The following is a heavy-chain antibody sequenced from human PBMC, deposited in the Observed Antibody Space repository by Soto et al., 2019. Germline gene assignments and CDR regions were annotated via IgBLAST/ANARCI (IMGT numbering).Heavy chain of an antibody. CDR3: ARGSGYSYGRYYFDY. Sequence: SETLSLTCAVYGGSFSGYYWSWIRQPPGKGLEWIGEINHSGSTNYNPSLKSRVTTSVDTSKNQFSLKLSSVTAADTAVYYCARGSGYSYGRYYFDYWGQGTLVTVSS. V-gene: IGHV4-34*09. D-gene: IGHD5-18*01. J-gene: IGHJ4*02. CDR2: INHSGST. CDR1: GGSFSGYY.